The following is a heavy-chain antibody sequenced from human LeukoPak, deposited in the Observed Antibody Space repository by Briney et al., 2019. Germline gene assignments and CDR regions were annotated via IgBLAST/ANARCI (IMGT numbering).Heavy chain of an antibody. D-gene: IGHD3-22*01. CDR1: GYTFTGYY. J-gene: IGHJ4*02. Sequence: GASVKVSCKASGYTFTGYYMHWVRQAPGQGLEWMGWINPNSGGTNYAQKFQGRVTMTRDTSISTAYMELSRLRSDDTAVYYCARFDSSGYYGKGSFDYWGQGTPVTVSS. CDR2: INPNSGGT. V-gene: IGHV1-2*02. CDR3: ARFDSSGYYGKGSFDY.